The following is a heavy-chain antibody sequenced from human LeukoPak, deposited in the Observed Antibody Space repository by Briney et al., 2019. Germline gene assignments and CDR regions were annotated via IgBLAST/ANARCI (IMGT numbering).Heavy chain of an antibody. CDR1: GFTFSNYA. V-gene: IGHV3-23*01. J-gene: IGHJ3*02. CDR2: ISGGGGST. CDR3: ARDQGTGYDFDAFDI. Sequence: GGSLRLSCATSGFTFSNYAMTWVRQAPGKGLEWVSAISGGGGSTYYADSVKGRFAISRDNSKNTLYLQVSILGIEDTAVYYCARDQGTGYDFDAFDIWAMGQWSPSLQ. D-gene: IGHD5-12*01.